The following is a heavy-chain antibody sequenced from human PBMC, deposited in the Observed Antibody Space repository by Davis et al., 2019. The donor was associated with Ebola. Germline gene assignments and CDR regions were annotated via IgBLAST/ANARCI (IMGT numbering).Heavy chain of an antibody. CDR2: IIPIFDTA. CDR1: GGTFSNYA. V-gene: IGHV1-69*13. J-gene: IGHJ3*02. CDR3: ANSGGGSYSDAFDI. D-gene: IGHD1-26*01. Sequence: AASVKVSCKASGGTFSNYAINWVRQDPGQGLEWMGGIIPIFDTANYAKKFQGRVTITADESTSTAYMELSSLRSEDTAVYYCANSGGGSYSDAFDIWGQGTMVTVSS.